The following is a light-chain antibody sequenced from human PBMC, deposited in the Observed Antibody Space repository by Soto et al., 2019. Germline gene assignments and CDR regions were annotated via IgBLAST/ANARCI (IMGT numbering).Light chain of an antibody. J-gene: IGKJ4*01. Sequence: DIQMTQSPSTLSASVGDRVTITCRASQSISSWLAWYQQKPGKAPKLLIYDASSLESGVPSRFSGSGSGTEFTLTISSLQPDDFATYHCQQYNSYPLTVGGGTKVDIK. V-gene: IGKV1-5*01. CDR3: QQYNSYPLT. CDR2: DAS. CDR1: QSISSW.